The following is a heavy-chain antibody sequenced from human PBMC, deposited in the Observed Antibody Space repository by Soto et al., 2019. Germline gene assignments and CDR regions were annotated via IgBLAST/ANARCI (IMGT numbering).Heavy chain of an antibody. J-gene: IGHJ4*02. CDR3: ARVKRYFDWVFFDY. CDR2: IIPIFGTA. CDR1: GGTFSSYA. Sequence: SVKVSCKASGGTFSSYAISWVRQAPGQGLEWMGGIIPIFGTANYAQKFQGRVTITADESTSTAYMELSSLRSEDTAVYYCARVKRYFDWVFFDYWGQGTLVTVSS. V-gene: IGHV1-69*13. D-gene: IGHD3-9*01.